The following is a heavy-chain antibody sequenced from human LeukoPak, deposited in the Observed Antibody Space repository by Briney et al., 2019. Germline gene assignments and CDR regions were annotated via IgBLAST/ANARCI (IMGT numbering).Heavy chain of an antibody. CDR2: IYYSGST. CDR1: GGSISSYF. V-gene: IGHV4-59*01. Sequence: SETLPLTRIVSGGSISSYFWSWFRQPPGKGLEWIGYIYYSGSTNYNPSLKSRGTISVDTSKNQFSLKLSSVTAADTAVYYCARVGEVSFYYYYGMDVWGKGATVTVSS. J-gene: IGHJ6*04. CDR3: ARVGEVSFYYYYGMDV.